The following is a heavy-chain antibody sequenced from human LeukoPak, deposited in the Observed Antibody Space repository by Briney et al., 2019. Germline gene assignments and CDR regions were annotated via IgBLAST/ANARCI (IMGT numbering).Heavy chain of an antibody. J-gene: IGHJ4*02. CDR1: GGSISSNS. CDR3: ARGSEQWLTYFDY. D-gene: IGHD6-19*01. V-gene: IGHV4-4*07. CDR2: IYTSGSP. Sequence: SETLSLTCTVSGGSISSNSWGWIRQPAGKGLEWIGHIYTSGSPNYNPSLRSRVTMSVDTSKNQISLKLSSVTAADSAVYYCARGSEQWLTYFDYWGQGTLVTVSS.